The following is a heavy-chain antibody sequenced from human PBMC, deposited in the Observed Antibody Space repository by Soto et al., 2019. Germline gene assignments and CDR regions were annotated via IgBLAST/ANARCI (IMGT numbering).Heavy chain of an antibody. J-gene: IGHJ6*02. V-gene: IGHV1-18*01. Sequence: QVQLVQSGAEVKNPGASVKVSCKASGYTFTRYGIGWARQAPGQGLDWMGWINTYNGNTNYAQNVQGRITQTTDTSTITAYMELRSLRSNNTAIYYCAMVDVYVTPSPQDVWGQGTTVIVSS. CDR1: GYTFTRYG. CDR2: INTYNGNT. D-gene: IGHD3-16*01. CDR3: AMVDVYVTPSPQDV.